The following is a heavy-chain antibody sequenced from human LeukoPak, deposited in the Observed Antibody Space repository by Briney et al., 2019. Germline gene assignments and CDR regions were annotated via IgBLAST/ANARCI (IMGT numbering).Heavy chain of an antibody. V-gene: IGHV4-31*03. J-gene: IGHJ6*02. D-gene: IGHD3-10*01. CDR2: IYYSGST. CDR3: AREVHGSAYGMDV. CDR1: GGSISSGGYY. Sequence: SETLSLTCTVSGGSISSGGYYWSWIRQHPGKGLEWIGYIYYSGSTYYNPSLKSRVTISVDTSKNQFSLKLSSVTAADTAVYYCAREVHGSAYGMDVWGQGTTVTVSS.